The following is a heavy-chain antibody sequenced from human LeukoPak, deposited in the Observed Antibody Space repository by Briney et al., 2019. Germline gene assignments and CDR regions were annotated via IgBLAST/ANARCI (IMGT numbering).Heavy chain of an antibody. J-gene: IGHJ4*02. V-gene: IGHV3-23*01. CDR3: AKTTAGYSSGRYPGWPVDY. D-gene: IGHD6-19*01. CDR1: GFTFRSYA. Sequence: QAGGSLRLSCAASGFTFRSYAIYWVRQAPGKGLEWVSGISGSGGDTYFADSVEDRFTISRDNSKNTVFLQMDRLRAEDTAVYYCAKTTAGYSSGRYPGWPVDYWGQGTLVTVSS. CDR2: ISGSGGDT.